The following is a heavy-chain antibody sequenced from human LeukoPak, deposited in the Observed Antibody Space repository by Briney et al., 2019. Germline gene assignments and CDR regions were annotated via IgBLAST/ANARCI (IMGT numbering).Heavy chain of an antibody. CDR3: ARQDLKHMHGYYYYMDV. J-gene: IGHJ6*03. CDR2: IIPIFGTA. V-gene: IGHV1-69*13. CDR1: GYTFTSYG. D-gene: IGHD3-3*01. Sequence: SVKVSCKASGYTFTSYGISWVRQAPGQGLEWMGGIIPIFGTANYAQKFQGRVTITADESTSTAYMELSSLRSEDTAVYYCARQDLKHMHGYYYYMDVWGKGATVTVSS.